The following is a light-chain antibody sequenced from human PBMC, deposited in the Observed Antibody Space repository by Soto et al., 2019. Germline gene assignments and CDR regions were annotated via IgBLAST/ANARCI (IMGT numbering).Light chain of an antibody. CDR1: SXNIGNNY. Sequence: QSVLTQPPSVSAAPGQKFTISCSGSSXNIGNNYVSWYQQFPGTAPKLLIYDNNKRPSGIPDRFSGSKSGTSATLGITGLQTGDEADYYCGTWDSSLSAYVFGTGTKVTVL. J-gene: IGLJ1*01. CDR2: DNN. CDR3: GTWDSSLSAYV. V-gene: IGLV1-51*01.